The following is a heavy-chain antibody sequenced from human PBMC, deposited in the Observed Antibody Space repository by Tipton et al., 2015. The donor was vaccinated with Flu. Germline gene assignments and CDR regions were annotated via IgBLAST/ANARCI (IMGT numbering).Heavy chain of an antibody. J-gene: IGHJ4*02. D-gene: IGHD3-10*01. V-gene: IGHV1-46*01. CDR3: ARGEKISLSWFGDFDY. Sequence: QLVQSGAEVKKFGASVKLSCKAFGSTSTDYYIHWVRQAPGQGLEWMGIIRPIGATTNYAQNFRGRLTMTRDTSTSTVYMELSSLKSEDTAVYYCARGEKISLSWFGDFDYWGQGTLVTVSS. CDR2: IRPIGATT. CDR1: GSTSTDYY.